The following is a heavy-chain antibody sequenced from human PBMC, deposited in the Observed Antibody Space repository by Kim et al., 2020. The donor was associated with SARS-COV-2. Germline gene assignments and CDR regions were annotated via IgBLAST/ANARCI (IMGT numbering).Heavy chain of an antibody. CDR1: GFTFSSYA. Sequence: GGSLRLSCSASGFTFSSYAMHWVRQAPGKGLEYVSAISSNGGSTYYADSVKGRFTISRDNSKNTLYLQMSSLRAEDTAVYYCVKDHRGEATTLDYWGQGTLVTVSS. V-gene: IGHV3-64D*06. J-gene: IGHJ4*02. CDR2: ISSNGGST. CDR3: VKDHRGEATTLDY. D-gene: IGHD5-12*01.